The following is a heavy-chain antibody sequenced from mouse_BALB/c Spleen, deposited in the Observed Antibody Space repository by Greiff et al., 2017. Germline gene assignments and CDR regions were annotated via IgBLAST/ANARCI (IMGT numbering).Heavy chain of an antibody. CDR2: IWGDGST. CDR1: GFSLTGYG. D-gene: IGHD2-4*01. J-gene: IGHJ3*01. Sequence: VQVVESGPGLVAPSQTLSITCTASGFSLTGYGVNWVRQPPGKGLEWLGMIWGDGSTDYNSALKSRLSISKDNSKSQVFLKMNSLQTDDTARYYCARGGEDYDGGVFAYWGQGTLVTVSA. V-gene: IGHV2-6-7*01. CDR3: ARGGEDYDGGVFAY.